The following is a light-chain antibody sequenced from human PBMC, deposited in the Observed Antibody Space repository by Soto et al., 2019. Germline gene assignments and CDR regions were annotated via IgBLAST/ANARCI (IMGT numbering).Light chain of an antibody. V-gene: IGLV2-11*01. J-gene: IGLJ1*01. Sequence: ALTQPRSVSGSPGQSVTISCTGTSSDVGGYNYVSWYQQHPGKAPKLMIYDVSKRPSGVPDRFSGSKSGNTASLTISGLQAEYEADYYCCSYAGSYTYVFGTGTKVTVL. CDR1: SSDVGGYNY. CDR2: DVS. CDR3: CSYAGSYTYV.